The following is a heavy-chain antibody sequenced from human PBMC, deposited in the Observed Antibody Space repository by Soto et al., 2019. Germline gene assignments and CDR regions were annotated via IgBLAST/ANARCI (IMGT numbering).Heavy chain of an antibody. Sequence: QVQLQESGPGLVKPSETLSLTCTVSGGSISSYYWSWIRQPPGKGLEWIGYIYYSGSTNYNPFLKSRVTISVDTSKNQFSLKLSSVTAADTAVYYCARGVAPLPSGNWGQGTLVTVSS. CDR1: GGSISSYY. CDR3: ARGVAPLPSGN. CDR2: IYYSGST. V-gene: IGHV4-59*01. J-gene: IGHJ4*02. D-gene: IGHD2-15*01.